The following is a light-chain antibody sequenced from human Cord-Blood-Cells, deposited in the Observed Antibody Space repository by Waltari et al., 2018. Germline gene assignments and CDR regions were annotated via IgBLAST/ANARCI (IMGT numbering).Light chain of an antibody. CDR3: SSYTSSSTLHLV. Sequence: QSALTQPASVSGSPGQSIPLSRTGTSSAAGGYNYVSWYQQHPGKAPTLMIYDVSIRPSGFSNRFSGSKSGNTASLTISGLQAEDEADYYCSSYTSSSTLHLVFGGGTKLTVL. CDR2: DVS. CDR1: SSAAGGYNY. J-gene: IGLJ2*01. V-gene: IGLV2-14*01.